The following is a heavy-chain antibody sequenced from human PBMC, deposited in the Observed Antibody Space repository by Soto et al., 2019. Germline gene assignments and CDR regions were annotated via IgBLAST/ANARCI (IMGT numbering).Heavy chain of an antibody. Sequence: QVQLVQSGAEVKKPGSSVKVSCKASGGTFRSYAISWVRQAPGQGLEWMGGIIPIFGTANYAQKFQGRVTITADASKSTAYMELSSVRTEDTAVYYCVMGGTSSQTESEVDYWGQGTLVTVSS. CDR1: GGTFRSYA. V-gene: IGHV1-69*01. CDR2: IIPIFGTA. J-gene: IGHJ4*02. CDR3: VMGGTSSQTESEVDY. D-gene: IGHD2-2*01.